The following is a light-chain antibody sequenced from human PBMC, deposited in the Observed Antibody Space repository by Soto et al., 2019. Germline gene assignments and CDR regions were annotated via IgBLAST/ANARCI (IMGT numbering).Light chain of an antibody. CDR3: QQYNNWHPWT. V-gene: IGKV3-15*01. CDR2: GAS. J-gene: IGKJ1*01. CDR1: QSVSSN. Sequence: EILMTQYPATLSGSPGERATLSCGASQSVSSNLAWYQQKPGQAPRLLIYGASTRATGIPARFSGSGSATEFTLPISSLQPADFAAYYCQQYNNWHPWTFGHGTKVDI.